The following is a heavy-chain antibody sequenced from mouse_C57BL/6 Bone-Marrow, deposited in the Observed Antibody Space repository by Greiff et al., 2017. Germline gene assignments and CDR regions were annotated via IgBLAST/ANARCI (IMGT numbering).Heavy chain of an antibody. CDR3: ARRGDYYGSSSWFAY. D-gene: IGHD1-1*01. V-gene: IGHV1-82*01. J-gene: IGHJ3*01. CDR2: IYPGDGDP. Sequence: QVQLQQSGPELVKPGASVKISCKASGYAFSSSWMNWVKQRPGKGLEWIGRIYPGDGDPNYNGKFKGKATLTADKSSSTAYMQLSSLTSEDSAVYFCARRGDYYGSSSWFAYWGQGTLVTVSA. CDR1: GYAFSSSW.